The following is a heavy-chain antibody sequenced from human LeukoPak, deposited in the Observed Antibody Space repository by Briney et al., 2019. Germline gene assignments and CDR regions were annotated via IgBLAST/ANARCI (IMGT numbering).Heavy chain of an antibody. CDR2: INHSGST. CDR3: ARRETYSSSSSGKRNWFDR. J-gene: IGHJ5*02. D-gene: IGHD6-13*01. Sequence: SETLSLTCAVYGGSFSGYYWSWIRQPPGKGLEWIGEINHSGSTNYNPSLKSRVTISVDTSKNQFSLKLSSVTAADTAVYYCARRETYSSSSSGKRNWFDRWGQGTLVTVSS. V-gene: IGHV4-34*01. CDR1: GGSFSGYY.